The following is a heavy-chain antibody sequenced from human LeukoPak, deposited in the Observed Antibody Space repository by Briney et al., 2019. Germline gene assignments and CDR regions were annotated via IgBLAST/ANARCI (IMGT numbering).Heavy chain of an antibody. J-gene: IGHJ4*02. D-gene: IGHD6-19*01. Sequence: SETLSLTCTVSGGSISSYYWSWIRQPPGKGLEWIGHIYYTGSTNYNPSLKSRVTISIDTSRNQFSLQLSSVTAADTAVYYCARDSGSGTYYWGQGTLVTVSS. CDR3: ARDSGSGTYY. V-gene: IGHV4-59*01. CDR1: GGSISSYY. CDR2: IYYTGST.